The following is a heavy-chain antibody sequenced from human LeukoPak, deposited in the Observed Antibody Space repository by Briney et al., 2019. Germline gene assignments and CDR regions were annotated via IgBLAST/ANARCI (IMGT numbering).Heavy chain of an antibody. J-gene: IGHJ6*02. D-gene: IGHD6-19*01. CDR1: GYTFTSYD. CDR3: AREPSSSGWYYYYYGMDV. CDR2: MNPNSGNT. Sequence: ASVKVSCKASGYTFTSYDINWVRQAPGQGLEWMGWMNPNSGNTGYAQKFQGRVTMTRNTSISTAYMELSSLRSEDTAVYYCAREPSSSGWYYYYYGMDVWGQGTTVTVSS. V-gene: IGHV1-8*01.